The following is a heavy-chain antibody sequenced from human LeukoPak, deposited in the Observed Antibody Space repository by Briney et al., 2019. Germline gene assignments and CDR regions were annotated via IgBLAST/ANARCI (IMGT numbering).Heavy chain of an antibody. CDR2: ISWDGGST. CDR1: GFTFDDYA. V-gene: IGHV3-43D*03. D-gene: IGHD3-10*01. Sequence: GGSLRLSCAASGFTFDDYAMHWVRQAPGKGLEWVSLISWDGGSTYYADSVKGRFTISRDNSKNSLYLQMNSLRAEDTALYYCAKARYGSGSYSYYYMDVWGKGTTVTVSS. J-gene: IGHJ6*03. CDR3: AKARYGSGSYSYYYMDV.